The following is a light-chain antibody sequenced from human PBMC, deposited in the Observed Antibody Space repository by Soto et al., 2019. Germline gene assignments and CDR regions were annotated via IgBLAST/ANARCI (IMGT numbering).Light chain of an antibody. CDR3: QQYGSSPYT. V-gene: IGKV3-20*01. J-gene: IGKJ2*01. CDR1: QSVSSSY. Sequence: EIVLTQSPDTLSLSPGEGATLSCRASQSVSSSYLAWYQQKPGQAPRLLIYGASSRATGIPDRFSGSVSGTDFTLTISRLEPEDFAVYYCQQYGSSPYTFGQGTKLEIK. CDR2: GAS.